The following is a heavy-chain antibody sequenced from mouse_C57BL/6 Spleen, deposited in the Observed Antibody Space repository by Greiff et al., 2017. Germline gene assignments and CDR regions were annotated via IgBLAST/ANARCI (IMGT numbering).Heavy chain of an antibody. CDR1: GYTFTDYN. Sequence: VQLQQSGPELVKPGASVKIPCKASGYTFTDYNMDWVKQSHGKSLEWIGDISPNNGGTIYNQKFKDKATLTVDKSSSTAYMGLRSLTSEDTAVYYCARGGQLRPAWIAYWGQGTLVTVSA. J-gene: IGHJ3*01. D-gene: IGHD3-2*02. CDR2: ISPNNGGT. V-gene: IGHV1-18*01. CDR3: ARGGQLRPAWIAY.